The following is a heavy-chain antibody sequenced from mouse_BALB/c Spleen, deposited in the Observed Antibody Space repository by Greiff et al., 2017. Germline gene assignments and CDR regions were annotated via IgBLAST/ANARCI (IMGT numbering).Heavy chain of an antibody. V-gene: IGHV1-15*01. J-gene: IGHJ2*01. D-gene: IGHD2-1*01. CDR3: TSLYYGNYY. CDR2: IDPETGGT. Sequence: QVHVKQSGAELVRPGASVTLSCKASGYTFTDYEMHWVKQTPVHGLEWIGAIDPETGGTAYNQKFKGKATLTADKSSSTAYMELRSLTSEDSAVYYCTSLYYGNYYWGQGTTRTVSS. CDR1: GYTFTDYE.